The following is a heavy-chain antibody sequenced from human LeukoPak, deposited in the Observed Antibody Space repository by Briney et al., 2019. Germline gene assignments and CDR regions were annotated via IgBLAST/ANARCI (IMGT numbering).Heavy chain of an antibody. V-gene: IGHV1-18*01. CDR1: GYTFTSYG. Sequence: ASVKVSCKASGYTFTSYGISWVRQAPGQGLEWMGWISAYNGNTNYAQKLQGRVTMTRNTSISTAYMELSSLRSEDTAVYYCARGDGIAARRRGWYYFDYWGQGTLVTVSS. D-gene: IGHD6-6*01. J-gene: IGHJ4*02. CDR2: ISAYNGNT. CDR3: ARGDGIAARRRGWYYFDY.